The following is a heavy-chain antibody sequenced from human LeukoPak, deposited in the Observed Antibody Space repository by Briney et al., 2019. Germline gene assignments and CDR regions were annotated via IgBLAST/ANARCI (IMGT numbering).Heavy chain of an antibody. CDR2: INPNSGGT. D-gene: IGHD2-2*01. CDR1: GYTFTGYY. CDR3: ARAVTQLLYYFDY. V-gene: IGHV1-2*02. J-gene: IGHJ4*02. Sequence: ASVKVSCKASGYTFTGYYMHWVRQAPGQGLERMGWINPNSGGTNYAQKFQGRVTMTRDTSISTAYMELSRLRSDDTAVYYCARAVTQLLYYFDYWGQGTLVTVSS.